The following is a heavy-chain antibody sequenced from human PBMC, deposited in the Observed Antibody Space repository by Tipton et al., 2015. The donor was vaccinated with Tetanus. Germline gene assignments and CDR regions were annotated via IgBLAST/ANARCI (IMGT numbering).Heavy chain of an antibody. Sequence: QLVQSGAEVKKPGASLKVSCKASGYTFTGYYLYWVRQAPGRGLEWMGWIDPNSGGTIYAQKFQGRVTMTRDTSISTVYMELSRLRSDDTAVYYCARDRGDYIYYGMDVWGPGTTVTVTS. J-gene: IGHJ6*02. V-gene: IGHV1-2*02. D-gene: IGHD3-22*01. CDR1: GYTFTGYY. CDR2: IDPNSGGT. CDR3: ARDRGDYIYYGMDV.